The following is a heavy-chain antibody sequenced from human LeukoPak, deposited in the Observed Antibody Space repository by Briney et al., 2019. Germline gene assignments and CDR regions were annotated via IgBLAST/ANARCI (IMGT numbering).Heavy chain of an antibody. CDR3: ARSTVVTAILLSYGMDV. D-gene: IGHD2-21*02. Sequence: GGSLRLSCAASGFTFSSYSMNWVRQAPGKGLEWVSYISSSSSTIYYADSVKGRFTISRDNAKNSLYLQMNSLRAEDTAVYYCARSTVVTAILLSYGMDVWGQGTTVTVSS. CDR1: GFTFSSYS. V-gene: IGHV3-48*04. J-gene: IGHJ6*02. CDR2: ISSSSSTI.